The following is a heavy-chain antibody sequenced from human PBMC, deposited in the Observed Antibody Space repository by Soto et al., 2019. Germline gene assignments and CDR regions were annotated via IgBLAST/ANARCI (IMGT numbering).Heavy chain of an antibody. CDR3: ARGPRYYGSAPLDYYFYGMEV. D-gene: IGHD3-10*01. CDR2: INHSGST. J-gene: IGHJ6*02. Sequence: QVQLQQWGAGLLKPSETLSLTCAVYGGSFSGYYWSWIRQPPGKGLEWIGEINHSGSTNYNPSLKSRVTISVDTSKYQFSLKLSSVTAADTAVYYCARGPRYYGSAPLDYYFYGMEVWGQGTTVTVSS. V-gene: IGHV4-34*01. CDR1: GGSFSGYY.